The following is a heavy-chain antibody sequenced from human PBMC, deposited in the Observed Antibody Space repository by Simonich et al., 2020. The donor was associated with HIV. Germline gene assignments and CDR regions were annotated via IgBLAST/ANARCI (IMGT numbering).Heavy chain of an antibody. J-gene: IGHJ4*02. CDR2: INHSGSP. CDR1: GGSFSGYY. Sequence: QVQLQQWGAGLLKPSETLSLTCAVYGGSFSGYYWSWIRQPPGKGLEWIGEINHSGSPNHNPSLQSRVTISVDTSKNQFSLKLSSVTAADTAVYYCARGFYQRLYYFDYWGQGTLVTVSS. V-gene: IGHV4-34*01. D-gene: IGHD2-2*01. CDR3: ARGFYQRLYYFDY.